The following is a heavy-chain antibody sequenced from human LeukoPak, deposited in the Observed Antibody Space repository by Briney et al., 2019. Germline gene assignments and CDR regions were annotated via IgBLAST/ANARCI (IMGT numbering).Heavy chain of an antibody. CDR2: INPRGGST. J-gene: IGHJ3*02. CDR1: GYTFTAYS. Sequence: ASVKVSCKASGYTFTAYSMHWVRQAPGQGLEWMGIINPRGGSTSYTQKFQGRVTMTRDTSTSTVYMELSSLRSEDTAVYYCARVKSYYYDTSDKDAFDIWGQGTMVTVSS. V-gene: IGHV1-46*01. CDR3: ARVKSYYYDTSDKDAFDI. D-gene: IGHD3-22*01.